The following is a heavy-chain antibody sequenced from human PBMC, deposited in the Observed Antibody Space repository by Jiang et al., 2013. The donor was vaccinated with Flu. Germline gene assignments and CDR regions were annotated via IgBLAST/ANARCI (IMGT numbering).Heavy chain of an antibody. CDR1: GDSVSSNSAA. D-gene: IGHD2-15*01. CDR3: ARDGPCSGGSCYSGGNYFDY. J-gene: IGHJ4*02. CDR2: TYYRSKWYN. Sequence: QTLSLTCAISGDSVSSNSAAWNWIRQSPSRGLEWLGRTYYRSKWYNDYAVSVKSRITINPDTSKNQFSLQLNSVTPEDTAVYYCARDGPCSGGSCYSGGNYFDYWGQGTLVTVSS. V-gene: IGHV6-1*01.